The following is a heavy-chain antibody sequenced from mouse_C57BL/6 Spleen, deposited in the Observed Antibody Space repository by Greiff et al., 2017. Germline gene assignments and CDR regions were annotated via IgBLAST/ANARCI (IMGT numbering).Heavy chain of an antibody. V-gene: IGHV1-82*01. CDR3: AREGYYGSRGLFDY. CDR2: IYPGDGDT. D-gene: IGHD1-1*01. Sequence: VKLQESGPELVKPGASVKISCKASGYAFSSSWMNWVRQRPGKGLEWIGRIYPGDGDTNYNGKFKGKATLTADKSSSTAYMQLSSLTSEDSAVYFCAREGYYGSRGLFDYWGQGTTLTVSS. J-gene: IGHJ2*01. CDR1: GYAFSSSW.